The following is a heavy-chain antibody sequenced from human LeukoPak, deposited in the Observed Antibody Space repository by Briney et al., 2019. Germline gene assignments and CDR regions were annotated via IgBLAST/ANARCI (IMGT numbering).Heavy chain of an antibody. D-gene: IGHD6-19*01. V-gene: IGHV1-18*01. Sequence: ASVKVSCKASGYTFTSYGISWVRQAPGQGLEWMGWISAYNGNTNYAQKLQGRVTMTTDTSTSTAYMELRSLRSDDTAVYYCARVRGSSGRQRVTDAFDIWGQGTMVTVSS. CDR1: GYTFTSYG. CDR3: ARVRGSSGRQRVTDAFDI. J-gene: IGHJ3*02. CDR2: ISAYNGNT.